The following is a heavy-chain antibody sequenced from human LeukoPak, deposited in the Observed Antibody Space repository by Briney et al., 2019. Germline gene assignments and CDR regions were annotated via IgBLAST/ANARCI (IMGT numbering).Heavy chain of an antibody. CDR1: GFTFSSYA. D-gene: IGHD4-17*01. CDR2: ISGSGGST. Sequence: TGGSLRLSCAASGFTFSSYAMSWVRQAPGKGLEWVSAISGSGGSTYYADSVKGRFTISRDNSKNTLCLQMNSLRAEDTAVYYCVSRELYGDHDYWGQGTLVTVSS. CDR3: VSRELYGDHDY. V-gene: IGHV3-23*01. J-gene: IGHJ4*02.